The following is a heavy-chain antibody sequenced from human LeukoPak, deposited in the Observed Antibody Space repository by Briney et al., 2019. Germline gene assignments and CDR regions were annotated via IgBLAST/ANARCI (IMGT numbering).Heavy chain of an antibody. Sequence: GESLKISCKGSGYSFTSYWIGWVRQMPGKGLEWMGIIYPGDSDTRYSPSFQGQVTISADKSISTAYLQWSSLKASDAAMYYCARRLGSSGWFNWFDPWGQGTLVTVSS. CDR1: GYSFTSYW. D-gene: IGHD6-19*01. CDR2: IYPGDSDT. CDR3: ARRLGSSGWFNWFDP. V-gene: IGHV5-51*01. J-gene: IGHJ5*02.